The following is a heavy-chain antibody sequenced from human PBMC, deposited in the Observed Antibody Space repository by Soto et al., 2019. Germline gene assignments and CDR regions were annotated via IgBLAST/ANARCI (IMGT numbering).Heavy chain of an antibody. J-gene: IGHJ4*02. CDR2: IIPILGIA. Sequence: QVQLVQSGAEVKKPGSSVKVSCKASGGTSSSYTISWVRQAPGQGLEWMGRIIPILGIANYAQKFQGRVTITADKSTSTAYMELSSLRSEDTAVYYCARGPTSPDIVVGALDYWGQGTLVTVSS. D-gene: IGHD2-15*01. V-gene: IGHV1-69*02. CDR1: GGTSSSYT. CDR3: ARGPTSPDIVVGALDY.